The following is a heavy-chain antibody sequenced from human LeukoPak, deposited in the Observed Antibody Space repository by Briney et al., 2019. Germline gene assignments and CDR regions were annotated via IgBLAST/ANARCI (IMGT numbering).Heavy chain of an antibody. J-gene: IGHJ4*02. Sequence: GGSPRLSCAASGFSFGNYWMGWVRQAPGKGLEWVANTKRDGSAEYYADSVRGRFTASRDNANNLLYLQMNRLRAEDTAVYYCARDGGLHTNFDYWGQGTLLTVSS. CDR1: GFSFGNYW. D-gene: IGHD2-15*01. CDR3: ARDGGLHTNFDY. V-gene: IGHV3-7*01. CDR2: TKRDGSAE.